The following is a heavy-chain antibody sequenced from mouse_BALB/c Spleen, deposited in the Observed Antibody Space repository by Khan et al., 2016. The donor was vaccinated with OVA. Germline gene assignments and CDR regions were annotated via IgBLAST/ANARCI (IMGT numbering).Heavy chain of an antibody. CDR2: ISYSVST. CDR3: ARDGSRYNYAMDY. Sequence: EVKLLESGPGLVKPSQSLSLTCTVTGYSITSDYAWNWIRQFPGNKLEWMGYISYSVSTNYNPALKSPISITRDTSNNQFFLQLNSVTTEDTATYYCARDGSRYNYAMDYWGQGTSVTVSS. J-gene: IGHJ4*01. V-gene: IGHV3-2*02. D-gene: IGHD2-3*01. CDR1: GYSITSDYA.